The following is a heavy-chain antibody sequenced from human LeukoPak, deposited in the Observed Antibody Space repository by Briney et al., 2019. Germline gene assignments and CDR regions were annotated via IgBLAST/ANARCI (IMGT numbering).Heavy chain of an antibody. J-gene: IGHJ6*02. Sequence: GGSLRLSCAASGFTFSSYAMSWVRQAPGKGLEWVSAISGSGGSTYYADSVKGRFTISRDNSKNTLYLQMNSLRAEDTAVYYCAKDSPSQYYDFWSGYYNPLGYYYYGMDVWGQRTTVTVSS. D-gene: IGHD3-3*01. CDR2: ISGSGGST. CDR3: AKDSPSQYYDFWSGYYNPLGYYYYGMDV. CDR1: GFTFSSYA. V-gene: IGHV3-23*01.